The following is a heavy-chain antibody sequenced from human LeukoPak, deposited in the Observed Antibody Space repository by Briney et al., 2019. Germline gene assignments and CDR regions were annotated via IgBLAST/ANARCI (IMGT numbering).Heavy chain of an antibody. V-gene: IGHV3-23*01. CDR2: VSAIGLST. Sequence: GRSLRPSCAVSGFTLSSYSIGWVRHSPGNGLEWGSAVSAIGLSTYYTDSVKGWFTISRDNSKNTLYLQMNSLTADDTALYYCARRKVGPTNYYYDVDVWGQGTTVTVSS. CDR1: GFTLSSYS. CDR3: ARRKVGPTNYYYDVDV. D-gene: IGHD1-26*01. J-gene: IGHJ6*02.